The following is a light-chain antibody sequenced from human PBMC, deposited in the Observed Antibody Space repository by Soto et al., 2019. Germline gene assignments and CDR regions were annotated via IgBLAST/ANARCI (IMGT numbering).Light chain of an antibody. CDR1: QSVSSY. Sequence: EIVMTPSPATLSVSPGERATLSCRASQSVSSYLAWYQQTPGQAPRLLIYDASNRATGIPARFSGSGAGTDFTLTISSLEPEDFAVYYCQQRSNWPITFGQGTRLEI. CDR2: DAS. CDR3: QQRSNWPIT. V-gene: IGKV3-11*01. J-gene: IGKJ5*01.